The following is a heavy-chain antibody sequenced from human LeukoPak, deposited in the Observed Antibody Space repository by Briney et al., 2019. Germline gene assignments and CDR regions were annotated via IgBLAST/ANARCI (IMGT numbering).Heavy chain of an antibody. Sequence: GGTLRLSCAVSGFTFSHYAMSWARQAPGTGLEWVGSLTYSGDATYYADSVKGRLTISRDNSNSTLHLHISGLRDEDTAVYYCARGYSHNSGGWLDPWGQGTLVAVSS. CDR2: LTYSGDAT. J-gene: IGHJ5*02. CDR1: GFTFSHYA. D-gene: IGHD5-12*01. V-gene: IGHV3-23*01. CDR3: ARGYSHNSGGWLDP.